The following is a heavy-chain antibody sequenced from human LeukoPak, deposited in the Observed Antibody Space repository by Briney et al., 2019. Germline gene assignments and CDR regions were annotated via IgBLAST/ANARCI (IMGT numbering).Heavy chain of an antibody. D-gene: IGHD6-13*01. J-gene: IGHJ4*02. CDR1: GFTFSDYY. V-gene: IGHV3-11*01. Sequence: GGSLRLSCAASGFTFSDYYMSWIRQAPGKGLDWVSYISSSGSTIYYADSVKGRFTISRDNSKNTLYLQMNSLRAEDTAVYYCAKELAAGMDYWGQGTLVTVSS. CDR2: ISSSGSTI. CDR3: AKELAAGMDY.